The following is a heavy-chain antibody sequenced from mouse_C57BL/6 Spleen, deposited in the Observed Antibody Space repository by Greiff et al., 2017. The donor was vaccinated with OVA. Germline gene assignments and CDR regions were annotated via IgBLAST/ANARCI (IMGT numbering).Heavy chain of an antibody. CDR2: IDPSDSYT. V-gene: IGHV1-50*01. D-gene: IGHD1-1*01. J-gene: IGHJ4*01. CDR1: GYTFTSYW. Sequence: QVQLKESGAELVKPGASVKLSCKASGYTFTSYWMQWVKQRPGQGLEWIGEIDPSDSYTNYNQKFKGKATLTVDTSSSTAYMQLSSLTSEDSAVYYCANHYYGSSLHAMDYWGQGTSVTVSS. CDR3: ANHYYGSSLHAMDY.